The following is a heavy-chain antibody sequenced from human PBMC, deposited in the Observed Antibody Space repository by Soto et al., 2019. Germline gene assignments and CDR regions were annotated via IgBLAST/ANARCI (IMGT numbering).Heavy chain of an antibody. V-gene: IGHV4-30-2*01. Sequence: SSETLSLTCAVSGGSISSGGYSWSWIRQPPGNGLEWIGYIYHSGSTYYNPSLKSRVTISVDRSKNQFSLKLSSVTAADTAVYYCARAETSSVGDFDYWVQVTLVPVSS. CDR3: ARAETSSVGDFDY. CDR1: GGSISSGGYS. D-gene: IGHD2-15*01. CDR2: IYHSGST. J-gene: IGHJ4*02.